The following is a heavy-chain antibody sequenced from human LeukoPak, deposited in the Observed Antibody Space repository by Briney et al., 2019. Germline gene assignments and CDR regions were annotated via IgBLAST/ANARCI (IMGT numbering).Heavy chain of an antibody. CDR1: GYSFPTYW. V-gene: IGHV5-51*01. Sequence: GESLKISCKGSGYSFPTYWIDWVRQMPGKGLEWMGLIQPGDSQTRYSPSFQGQVTISADKSFSTAYLQWSSLKASDTAMYYCARRRYCSSTSCYGGVDGFDIWGQGTMVTVSS. CDR2: IQPGDSQT. J-gene: IGHJ3*02. D-gene: IGHD2-2*01. CDR3: ARRRYCSSTSCYGGVDGFDI.